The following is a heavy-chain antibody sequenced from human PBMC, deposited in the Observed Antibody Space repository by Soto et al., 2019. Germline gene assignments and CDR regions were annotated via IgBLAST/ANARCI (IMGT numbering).Heavy chain of an antibody. J-gene: IGHJ4*02. D-gene: IGHD6-25*01. CDR1: GFTFITYD. Sequence: ASVKVSCKASGFTFITYDFSWVGQAAGQGLEWMGWMNPNNGNAGFAQKFRGRINMPRNTSISTAYLELSSLRSDDSAVYFCARRKERSGPYYLDLWGQGTQVTSPQ. V-gene: IGHV1-8*01. CDR2: MNPNNGNA. CDR3: ARRKERSGPYYLDL.